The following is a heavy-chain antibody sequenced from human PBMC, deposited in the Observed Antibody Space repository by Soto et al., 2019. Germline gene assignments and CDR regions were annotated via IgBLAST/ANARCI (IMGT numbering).Heavy chain of an antibody. CDR3: ARVRTIAAGVNYFEY. J-gene: IGHJ4*02. CDR2: VSTSSTTI. D-gene: IGHD6-13*01. CDR1: GFSFSTYT. V-gene: IGHV3-48*02. Sequence: EVQLVESGGGLVQPGGSLRLSCAASGFSFSTYTMNWVRQPPGKGLEWVSYVSTSSTTIYYTDSVKGRFTISRDNAKNSLYLQMNSLRDEDTAVYYCARVRTIAAGVNYFEYWGQGTLVTVSS.